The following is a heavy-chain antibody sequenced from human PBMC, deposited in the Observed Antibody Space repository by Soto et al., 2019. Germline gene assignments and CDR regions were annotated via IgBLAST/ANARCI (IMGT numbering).Heavy chain of an antibody. CDR3: AKDDSSSPGPGSHFDY. Sequence: SVKVSYKVSCSTFTSNGIGWVRQAPVQGLEWMGWISTYNENMDTAPQLQGRLTMTTDTSTTTAYMELTNLKFDDTAVYYCAKDDSSSPGPGSHFDYWGQGTLVTVYS. CDR2: ISTYNENM. D-gene: IGHD6-6*01. V-gene: IGHV1-18*04. CDR1: CSTFTSNG. J-gene: IGHJ4*02.